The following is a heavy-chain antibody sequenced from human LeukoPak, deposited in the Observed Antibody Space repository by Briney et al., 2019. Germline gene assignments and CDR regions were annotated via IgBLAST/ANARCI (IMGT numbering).Heavy chain of an antibody. J-gene: IGHJ6*03. D-gene: IGHD2-2*02. CDR1: GFTFSSYG. V-gene: IGHV3-30*18. CDR3: AKDGCSSTSCYRAGYYYYMDV. CDR2: IWYGGSNK. Sequence: PGRSLRLSCAASGFTFSSYGMHWVRQAPGKGLEWVAVIWYGGSNKYYADSVKGRFTISRDSSKNTLYLQMNSLRAEDTAVYYCAKDGCSSTSCYRAGYYYYMDVWGKGTTVTVSS.